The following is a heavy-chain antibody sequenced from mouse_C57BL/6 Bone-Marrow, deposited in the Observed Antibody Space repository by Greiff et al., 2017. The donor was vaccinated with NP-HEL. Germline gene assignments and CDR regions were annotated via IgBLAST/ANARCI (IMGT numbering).Heavy chain of an antibody. Sequence: VQLQQSGPELVKPGASVKISCKASGYTFTDYYMNWVKQSHGKSLEWIGDINPNNGGTSYNQKFKGKATLTVDKSSSPAYMQLSSLTSEDSAVYYCAMPRGGTTVVADWYFDVWGTGTTVTVSS. V-gene: IGHV1-26*01. CDR2: INPNNGGT. D-gene: IGHD1-1*01. CDR1: GYTFTDYY. CDR3: AMPRGGTTVVADWYFDV. J-gene: IGHJ1*03.